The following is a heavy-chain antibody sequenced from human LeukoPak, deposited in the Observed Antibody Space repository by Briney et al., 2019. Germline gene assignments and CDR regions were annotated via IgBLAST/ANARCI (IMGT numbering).Heavy chain of an antibody. D-gene: IGHD2-8*02. CDR2: ISSSGSTI. J-gene: IGHJ4*02. Sequence: AGGSLRLSCAASGFTFSSYEMNWVRQAPGKGLEWVSYISSSGSTIYYADSVKGRFTVSRDDSRSTLFLQMNSLRVEDTAVYYCTKAPLRSCSGAFCYPFDYWGQGTLVTVSS. CDR1: GFTFSSYE. V-gene: IGHV3-48*03. CDR3: TKAPLRSCSGAFCYPFDY.